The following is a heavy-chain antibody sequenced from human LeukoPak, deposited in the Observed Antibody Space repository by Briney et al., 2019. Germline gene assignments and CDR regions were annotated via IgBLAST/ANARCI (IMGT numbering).Heavy chain of an antibody. J-gene: IGHJ6*03. V-gene: IGHV4-59*11. D-gene: IGHD6-19*01. CDR3: ARVVVVAGTRSFRIYYYYYMDV. CDR1: GGSISSHY. Sequence: SETLSLTCTVSGGSISSHYWSWIRQPPGKGLEWIGYIYYSGSTNYNPSLKSRVTISVDTSKNQFSLKLSSVTAADTAVYYCARVVVVAGTRSFRIYYYYYMDVWGKGTTVTVSS. CDR2: IYYSGST.